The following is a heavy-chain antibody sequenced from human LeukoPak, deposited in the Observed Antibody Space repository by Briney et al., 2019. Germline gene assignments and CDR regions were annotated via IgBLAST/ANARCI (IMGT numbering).Heavy chain of an antibody. D-gene: IGHD3-22*01. J-gene: IGHJ4*02. Sequence: ASVKVSCKVSGYTLTELSMHWVRQAPGKGLEWMGGFDPEDGETIYARKFQGRVTMTEDTSTDTAYMELSSLRSEGTAVYYCATYYYDSSGYYFLVHWGQGTLVTVSS. V-gene: IGHV1-24*01. CDR2: FDPEDGET. CDR1: GYTLTELS. CDR3: ATYYYDSSGYYFLVH.